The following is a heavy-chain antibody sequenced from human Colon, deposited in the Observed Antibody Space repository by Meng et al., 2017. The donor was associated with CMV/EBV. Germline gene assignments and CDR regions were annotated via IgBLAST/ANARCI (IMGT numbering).Heavy chain of an antibody. CDR1: GFTFNTFG. D-gene: IGHD3-16*01. J-gene: IGHJ4*02. CDR2: IRYDGTKA. Sequence: GESLKISCSASGFTFNTFGMHWVRQAPGKGLEWVAFIRYDGTKADYADSVKGRFFISRDNSKSTVYLQMDSLRSDDTAVYYCARDRLGGIVYWGQGTLVTVSS. CDR3: ARDRLGGIVY. V-gene: IGHV3-30*02.